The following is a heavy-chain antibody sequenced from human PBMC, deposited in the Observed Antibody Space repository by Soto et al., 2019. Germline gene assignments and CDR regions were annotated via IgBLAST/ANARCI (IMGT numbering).Heavy chain of an antibody. CDR3: ARAGVEVIPFYFDY. CDR1: GFTFSSYA. D-gene: IGHD3-22*01. J-gene: IGHJ4*02. Sequence: QVQLVESGGGVVQPGRSLRLSCSDSGFTFSSYAMHWVRQAPGKGLEWVAGISYDGSNKYYADSVKGRFTMSRDNSKNTLYLQMNSLRAENTAVYFCARAGVEVIPFYFDYWGQGTLVTFSS. CDR2: ISYDGSNK. V-gene: IGHV3-30-3*01.